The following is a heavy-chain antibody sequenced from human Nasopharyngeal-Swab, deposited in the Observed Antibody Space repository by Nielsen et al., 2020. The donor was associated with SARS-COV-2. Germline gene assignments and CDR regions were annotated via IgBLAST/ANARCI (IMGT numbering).Heavy chain of an antibody. V-gene: IGHV3-11*01. CDR1: GFIFSDFY. Sequence: GESLKISCAASGFIFSDFYISWIRQAPGKGLEWLSYISSSGSTIYYADSVKGRFTISRDNAKNSLYLQMNSLTTEDTALYYCATLVATDGYSDYWGQGTLVIVSS. CDR3: ATLVATDGYSDY. D-gene: IGHD5-12*01. CDR2: ISSSGSTI. J-gene: IGHJ4*02.